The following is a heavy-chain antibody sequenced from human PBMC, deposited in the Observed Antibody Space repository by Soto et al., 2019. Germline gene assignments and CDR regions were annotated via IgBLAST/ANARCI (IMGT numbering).Heavy chain of an antibody. CDR1: GFTVSSYS. CDR2: ISSSTT. V-gene: IGHV3-21*05. Sequence: GGSLRLSCAASGFTVSSYSMNWVRQAPGKGLEWVSYISSSTTSYADSVKGRFSISRDNAKNMRYLQMNNLRVEDTAVYYCVRDQDTYGQAVFNFWGQGTVVTVSS. D-gene: IGHD2-15*01. CDR3: VRDQDTYGQAVFNF. J-gene: IGHJ4*02.